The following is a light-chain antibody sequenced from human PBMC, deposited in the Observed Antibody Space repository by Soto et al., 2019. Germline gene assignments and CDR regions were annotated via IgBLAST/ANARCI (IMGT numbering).Light chain of an antibody. V-gene: IGKV1-33*01. J-gene: IGKJ5*01. CDR2: DAS. CDR3: QQCDNLPIT. Sequence: IQMFQSPSSLSAYVGASVTLICQASQDISNCLNWYQQKPGKAPKLLIYDASNLETGVPSRFSGSGSGTDFTFTISSLQPEDIATYYCQQCDNLPITFGQGRLLAI. CDR1: QDISNC.